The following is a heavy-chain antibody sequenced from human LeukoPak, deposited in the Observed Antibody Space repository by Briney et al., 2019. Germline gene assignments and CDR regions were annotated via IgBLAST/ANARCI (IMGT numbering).Heavy chain of an antibody. J-gene: IGHJ4*02. CDR1: GCTFSSYA. CDR2: ISGSGGST. CDR3: AKVLREPNSGSSSYYFDY. Sequence: AGGSLRLSCAASGCTFSSYAMSWVRQAPGKGLEWVSAISGSGGSTYYADSVKGRFTISRDNSKNTLYLQMNSLRAEDTAVYYCAKVLREPNSGSSSYYFDYWGQGTLVTVSS. D-gene: IGHD3-10*01. V-gene: IGHV3-23*01.